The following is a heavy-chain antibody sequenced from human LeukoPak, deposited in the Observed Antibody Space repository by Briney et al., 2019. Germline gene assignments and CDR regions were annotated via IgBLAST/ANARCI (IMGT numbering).Heavy chain of an antibody. D-gene: IGHD6-13*01. V-gene: IGHV3-23*01. Sequence: GGSLRLSCAASGFAFSSYAMTWVRQAPGKGLEWVSGIGSGSSGRTFYADSVKGRFTISRDNSGDTLNLQTNSLRAEDTAIYYCVQSTAWYKSSWYLIYWGQGILVTVSS. CDR2: IGSGSSGRT. CDR3: VQSTAWYKSSWYLIY. CDR1: GFAFSSYA. J-gene: IGHJ4*02.